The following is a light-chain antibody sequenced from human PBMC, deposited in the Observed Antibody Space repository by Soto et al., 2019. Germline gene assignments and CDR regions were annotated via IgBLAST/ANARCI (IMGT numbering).Light chain of an antibody. J-gene: IGKJ5*01. V-gene: IGKV3-20*01. CDR1: QSVSSY. CDR3: QQYGSSAPIT. Sequence: EIVLTQSPATLSLSPLERATLSFMASQSVSSYLAWYQQKPGQAPRLLIYGASSRATGIPDRFSGSGSGTDFTLTISRLEPEDFALYYCQQYGSSAPITFGQGTRLEIK. CDR2: GAS.